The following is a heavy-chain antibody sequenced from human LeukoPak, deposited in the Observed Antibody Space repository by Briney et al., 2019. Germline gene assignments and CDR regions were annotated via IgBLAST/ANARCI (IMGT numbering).Heavy chain of an antibody. D-gene: IGHD3-10*01. CDR1: GGSISSYY. CDR3: ARVGRLWFGEGYYYGMDV. V-gene: IGHV4-59*01. J-gene: IGHJ6*02. CDR2: IYYSGST. Sequence: SETLSLTCTVSGGSISSYYWSWIRQPPGKGLEWIGYIYYSGSTNYNPSLKSRVTISVDTSKNQFSLKLSSVTAADTAVYYCARVGRLWFGEGYYYGMDVWGQGTTVTVSS.